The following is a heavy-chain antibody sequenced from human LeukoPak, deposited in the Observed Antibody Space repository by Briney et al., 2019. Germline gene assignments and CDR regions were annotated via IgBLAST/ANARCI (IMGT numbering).Heavy chain of an antibody. V-gene: IGHV4-61*01. CDR2: IYYSGST. CDR3: ARSGSRGGATEY. D-gene: IGHD1-26*01. CDR1: GGSVSSGSYY. Sequence: SETLSLTCTVSGGSVSSGSYYWSWIRQPPGKGLEWIGYIYYSGSTNYNPSLKSRVTISVDTSKNQFSLKLSSVTAADTAVYYCARSGSRGGATEYWGQGTLVTVSS. J-gene: IGHJ4*02.